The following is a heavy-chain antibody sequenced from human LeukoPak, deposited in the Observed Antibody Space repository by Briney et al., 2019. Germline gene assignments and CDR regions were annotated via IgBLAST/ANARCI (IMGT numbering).Heavy chain of an antibody. CDR1: GGSISSYY. CDR3: AVGYCSSTSCQRSYYYCMDV. J-gene: IGHJ6*03. CDR2: IYYCGST. V-gene: IGHV4-59*01. D-gene: IGHD2-2*01. Sequence: SETLSLTCTVSGGSISSYYWSWIRQPPGKGLEWIGYIYYCGSTNYNPSLKSRVTISVDTSKNQFSPKLSSVTAADTAVYCCAVGYCSSTSCQRSYYYCMDVWGKGTTVTVSS.